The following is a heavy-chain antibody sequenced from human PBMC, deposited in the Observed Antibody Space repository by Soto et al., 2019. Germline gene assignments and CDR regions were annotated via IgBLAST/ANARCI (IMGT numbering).Heavy chain of an antibody. CDR3: AREYGSGSYYNVPFDY. V-gene: IGHV1-2*02. CDR1: GYTFTGYY. D-gene: IGHD3-10*01. CDR2: INPNSGGT. Sequence: SVKVSCKASGYTFTGYYMHWVRQAPGQGLEWMGWINPNSGGTNYAQKFQGRVTMTRDTSISTAYMELSRLRSDDTAVYYCAREYGSGSYYNVPFDYWGQGNLVTVSS. J-gene: IGHJ4*02.